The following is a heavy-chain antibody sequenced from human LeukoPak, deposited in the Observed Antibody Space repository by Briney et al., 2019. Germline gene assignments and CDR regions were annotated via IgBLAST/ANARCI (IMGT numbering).Heavy chain of an antibody. CDR1: GYSICSGYY. Sequence: SETLSLTPAVSGYSICSGYYWGWIRQSPGKGLEWIATIFQSGSIYYNPSLKSRVTLSVDTSKNQFYLRLNSVTAADTALYYCARMGVSYYYDSSTYYPTAFDVWGQGTMVSVSS. D-gene: IGHD3-22*01. J-gene: IGHJ3*01. V-gene: IGHV4-38-2*01. CDR3: ARMGVSYYYDSSTYYPTAFDV. CDR2: IFQSGSI.